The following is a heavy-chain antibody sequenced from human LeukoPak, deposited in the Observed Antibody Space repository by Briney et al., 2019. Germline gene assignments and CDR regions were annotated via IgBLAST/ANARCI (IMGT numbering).Heavy chain of an antibody. CDR3: ARVDTAMVMDY. CDR2: IIPILGIA. Sequence: SVKVSCKASGGTFSSYAISWVRQAPGQGLEWMGRIIPILGIANYAQKFQGRVTITADKSTSTAYMELSSLRSEDTAVYYCARVDTAMVMDYWGQGTLVTVSS. D-gene: IGHD5-18*01. V-gene: IGHV1-69*04. CDR1: GGTFSSYA. J-gene: IGHJ4*02.